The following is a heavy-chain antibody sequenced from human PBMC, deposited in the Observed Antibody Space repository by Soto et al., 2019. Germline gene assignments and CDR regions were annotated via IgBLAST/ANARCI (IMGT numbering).Heavy chain of an antibody. D-gene: IGHD2-15*01. CDR2: INHSGST. CDR1: GGSFSGYY. J-gene: IGHJ4*02. Sequence: SETLSLTCAVYGGSFSGYYWSWIRQPPGKGLEWIGEINHSGSTNYNPSLKSRVTISVDTSKNQFSLKLSSVTAADTAVYYCARVDCTGGSCQRGYFDYWGQGTLVTVSS. V-gene: IGHV4-34*01. CDR3: ARVDCTGGSCQRGYFDY.